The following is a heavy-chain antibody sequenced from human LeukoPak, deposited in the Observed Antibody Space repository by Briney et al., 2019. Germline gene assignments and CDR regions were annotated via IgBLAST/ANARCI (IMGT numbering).Heavy chain of an antibody. Sequence: GGSLRLSCAVSDFTVSTNYMTWVRQAPGKGLEWVSIIYSGGSAFYADSVWGRFTISRDNSKKTLYLQMNRLRADDTAVYYCARAGDHYYGLDVWGQGTTVTVSS. CDR2: IYSGGSA. V-gene: IGHV3-66*01. CDR3: ARAGDHYYGLDV. D-gene: IGHD5-24*01. J-gene: IGHJ6*02. CDR1: DFTVSTNY.